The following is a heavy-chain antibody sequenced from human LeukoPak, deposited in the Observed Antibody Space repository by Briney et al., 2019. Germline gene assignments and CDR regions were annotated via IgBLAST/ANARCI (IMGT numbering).Heavy chain of an antibody. CDR2: ISYTRSTI. Sequence: GGSLRLSCAASGFIFSDYYMTWVRQAPGKGLEWVSFISYTRSTIYYADSVKGRFTISRDNAQNSLYLQVNSLTVEDAAVYYCARGRVAAAGTKWYFDLWGRGSLVTVSS. V-gene: IGHV3-11*01. CDR3: ARGRVAAAGTKWYFDL. J-gene: IGHJ2*01. D-gene: IGHD6-13*01. CDR1: GFIFSDYY.